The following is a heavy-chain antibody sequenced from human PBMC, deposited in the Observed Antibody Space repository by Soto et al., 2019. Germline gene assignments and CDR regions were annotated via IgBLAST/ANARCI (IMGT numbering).Heavy chain of an antibody. CDR1: GDTFSSYT. J-gene: IGHJ4*02. V-gene: IGHV1-69*12. D-gene: IGHD4-17*01. Sequence: VQLVQSGAEVKKPGSSVKVSCKASGDTFSSYTISWVRQAPGQGLEWMGGIIPIFGRAKYAQKFQGRVTITADESTSTAYMELSSLRSEDTAVYYCARLATVVLFDYWGQGTLVTVSS. CDR3: ARLATVVLFDY. CDR2: IIPIFGRA.